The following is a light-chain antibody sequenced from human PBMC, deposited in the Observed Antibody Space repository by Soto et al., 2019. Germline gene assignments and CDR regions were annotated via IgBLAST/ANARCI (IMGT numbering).Light chain of an antibody. Sequence: QSALTQPASVSGSPGQSITISCTGTSSDVGSYNLISWYQQHPGKAPKLMIYEGSKRPSGVSNRFSGSKSGNAASLTISGLQAEDEADYHCCSYAGTNTLVVFGGGTKLTVL. J-gene: IGLJ2*01. V-gene: IGLV2-23*01. CDR1: SSDVGSYNL. CDR3: CSYAGTNTLVV. CDR2: EGS.